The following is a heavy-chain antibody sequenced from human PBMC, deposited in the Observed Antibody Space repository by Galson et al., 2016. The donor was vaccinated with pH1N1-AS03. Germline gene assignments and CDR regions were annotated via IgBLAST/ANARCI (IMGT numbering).Heavy chain of an antibody. J-gene: IGHJ4*02. V-gene: IGHV1-69*06. CDR2: ISPIFGSA. Sequence: SVKVSCKASGGTLNNYAVNWVRQAPGQGLEWMGGISPIFGSANHAQKFQGRVTITADIFTNTAYMELSGLSSEDTAVYYCARKDLLNRWELLRGPFDVWGQGTLVSVSS. CDR3: ARKDLLNRWELLRGPFDV. D-gene: IGHD4-23*01. CDR1: GGTLNNYA.